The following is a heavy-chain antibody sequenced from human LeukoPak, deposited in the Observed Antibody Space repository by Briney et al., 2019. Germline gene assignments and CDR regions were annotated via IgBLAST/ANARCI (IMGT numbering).Heavy chain of an antibody. CDR2: ISGSSRSI. CDR3: ARVNSALVVSAEGSWAGSLGFDH. D-gene: IGHD3-22*01. CDR1: GIPFSNYT. J-gene: IGHJ4*02. Sequence: GGSLSLSCAAYGIPFSNYTLTWVRQPPGKGLVWVSSISGSSRSIHYSDSVRGRFSISRDNDKNSVYLQMDSMTADDTAVYYCARVNSALVVSAEGSWAGSLGFDHWGQGILVIVSS. V-gene: IGHV3-21*06.